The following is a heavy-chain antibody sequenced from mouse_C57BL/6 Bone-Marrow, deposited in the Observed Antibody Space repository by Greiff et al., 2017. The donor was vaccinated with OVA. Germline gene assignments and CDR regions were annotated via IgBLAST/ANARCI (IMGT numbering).Heavy chain of an antibody. CDR3: ARKGGIYYDYDAFAY. D-gene: IGHD2-4*01. Sequence: VQLQQSGAELMKPGASVKLSCKATGYTFTGYWIEWVKQRPGHGLEWIGEILPGSGSTNYNEKFKGKATFTADTSSNTAYMQLSILTTEDSSIYYCARKGGIYYDYDAFAYWGQGTLVTVSA. J-gene: IGHJ3*01. V-gene: IGHV1-9*01. CDR2: ILPGSGST. CDR1: GYTFTGYW.